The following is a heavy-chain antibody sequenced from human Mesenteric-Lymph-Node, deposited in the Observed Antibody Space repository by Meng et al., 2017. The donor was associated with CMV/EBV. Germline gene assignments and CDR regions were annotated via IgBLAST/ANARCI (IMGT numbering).Heavy chain of an antibody. CDR2: ITFSGGAT. Sequence: GGSLRLSCAASGFIFNDYAMHWVRQAPGKGLEWVSTITFSGGATYYADSVKGRFTISRDNSRDTMYLQVNSLTAEDAAVYYCATGSSWSPFDYWGLGTLVTVSS. D-gene: IGHD6-13*01. J-gene: IGHJ4*02. V-gene: IGHV3-23*01. CDR1: GFIFNDYA. CDR3: ATGSSWSPFDY.